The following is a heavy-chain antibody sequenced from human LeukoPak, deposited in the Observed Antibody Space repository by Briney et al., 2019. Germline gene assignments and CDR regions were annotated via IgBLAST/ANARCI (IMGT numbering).Heavy chain of an antibody. CDR3: AKGRWALFDC. CDR2: TYYRSKWYN. J-gene: IGHJ4*02. Sequence: SQTLSLTFDISGDSVSSNSAAWNWIRQSPSRGLEWLGRTYYRSKWYNDYAISVKSRMTINADTSKSQFSLQLNSVTPEDTAVYYCAKGRWALFDCWGQGTLVIVSS. CDR1: GDSVSSNSAA. D-gene: IGHD3-10*01. V-gene: IGHV6-1*01.